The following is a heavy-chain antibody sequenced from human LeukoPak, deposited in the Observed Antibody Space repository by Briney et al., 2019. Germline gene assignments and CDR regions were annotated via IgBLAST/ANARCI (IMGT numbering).Heavy chain of an antibody. Sequence: SQTLSLTCAISGDSVSSKNGAWSWIRQSPSRGLEWLGRTYYRSKWYDEYADFVKGRVTISPHTSKNQFSLHVYSVTPEDTAVYYCARDLGTSGWYTFDFWGQGTLVTVSS. CDR1: GDSVSSKNGA. V-gene: IGHV6-1*01. D-gene: IGHD6-19*01. CDR3: ARDLGTSGWYTFDF. CDR2: TYYRSKWYD. J-gene: IGHJ5*01.